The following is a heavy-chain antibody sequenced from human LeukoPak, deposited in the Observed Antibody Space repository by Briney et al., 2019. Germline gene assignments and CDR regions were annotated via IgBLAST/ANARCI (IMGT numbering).Heavy chain of an antibody. CDR2: ISSSVTTV. J-gene: IGHJ4*02. D-gene: IGHD5-12*01. CDR1: GSTFGDYY. Sequence: GGSLRLSCAASGSTFGDYYMNWIRQAPGNGLEWVSYISSSVTTVRYADSVMGRFTISRDNAKNSLYLQMNSLRADDTAVYYCVRSYTAYDCFDYWGQGTLVTVSS. V-gene: IGHV3-11*01. CDR3: VRSYTAYDCFDY.